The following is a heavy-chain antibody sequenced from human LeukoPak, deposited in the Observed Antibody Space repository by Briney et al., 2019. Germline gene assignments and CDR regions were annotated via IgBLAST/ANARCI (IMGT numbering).Heavy chain of an antibody. CDR2: IYYSGNT. D-gene: IGHD5-12*01. Sequence: SETLSLTCTVSGGSISSSSYYWGWIRQPPGKGLEWIGSIYYSGNTYYNPSLKSRVTISVDTSKNQFSLKLSSVTAADTAVYYCARQQNRGYALPFDYWGQGTLVTVSS. CDR3: ARQQNRGYALPFDY. V-gene: IGHV4-39*01. CDR1: GGSISSSSYY. J-gene: IGHJ4*02.